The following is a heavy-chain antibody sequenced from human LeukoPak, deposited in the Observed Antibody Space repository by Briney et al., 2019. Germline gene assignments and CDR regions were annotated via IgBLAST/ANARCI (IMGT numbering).Heavy chain of an antibody. Sequence: ASVKVSCKASGYTFTSYGISWVRQAPGQGLEWMGWISAYNGNTNYAQKLQGRVTITKDTSTSTAYTELRSLRSDDTAVYYCARDNRPYCSAGSCYSEAPNWFDPWGQGTLVTVSS. J-gene: IGHJ5*02. CDR3: ARDNRPYCSAGSCYSEAPNWFDP. D-gene: IGHD2-15*01. V-gene: IGHV1-18*01. CDR1: GYTFTSYG. CDR2: ISAYNGNT.